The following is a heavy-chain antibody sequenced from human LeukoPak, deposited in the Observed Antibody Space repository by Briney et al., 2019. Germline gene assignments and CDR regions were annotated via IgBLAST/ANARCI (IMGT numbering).Heavy chain of an antibody. J-gene: IGHJ6*02. D-gene: IGHD3-10*01. V-gene: IGHV1-46*01. CDR2: INPSGGST. CDR1: GYTFTSNY. CDR3: ARDRAVLDDGSGKHKAMDV. Sequence: ASVKVSRKASGYTFTSNYMHWVRQAPGQGLEWMGIINPSGGSTSYAQRFQGRVTMTRDTSTSTVYMELSSVRSEDTAVYYCARDRAVLDDGSGKHKAMDVWGQGTTVTVSS.